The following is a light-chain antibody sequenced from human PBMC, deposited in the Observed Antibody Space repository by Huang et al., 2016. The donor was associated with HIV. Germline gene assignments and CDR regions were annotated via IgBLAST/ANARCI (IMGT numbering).Light chain of an antibody. J-gene: IGKJ2*01. CDR1: QILLYTDGKPY. CDR2: EVS. CDR3: MQGLHLPYT. Sequence: DIVMTQTPLSLSVTPGQPASISCNSSQILLYTDGKPYLYWYRQKQARSPQLLIYEVSSRFSEGPDRFSGSGSGTHFTLKISRVEAEDVGVYYCMQGLHLPYTFGQGAKLEIK. V-gene: IGKV2-29*02.